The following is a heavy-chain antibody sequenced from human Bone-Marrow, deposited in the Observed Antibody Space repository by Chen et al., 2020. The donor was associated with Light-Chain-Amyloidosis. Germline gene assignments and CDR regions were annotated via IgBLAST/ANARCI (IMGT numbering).Heavy chain of an antibody. Sequence: EVQLEQSGPEVKKPGESLKSSCKGSGNTFPNYWIGWVRQIPGKGLEWMGVIYPDDSDARYSPSFEGQVTISADKSITTAYLQWRSLKASDTAMYYCARRRDGYNFDYWGQGTLVTVSS. CDR1: GNTFPNYW. V-gene: IGHV5-51*01. D-gene: IGHD5-12*01. CDR2: IYPDDSDA. CDR3: ARRRDGYNFDY. J-gene: IGHJ4*02.